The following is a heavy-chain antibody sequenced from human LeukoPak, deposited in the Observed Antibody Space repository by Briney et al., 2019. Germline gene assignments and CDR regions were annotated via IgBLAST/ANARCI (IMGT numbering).Heavy chain of an antibody. J-gene: IGHJ3*02. CDR3: ARDPTTVTKGFDI. CDR2: ISYGGST. Sequence: KPSETLSLTCTVSDASFNTHYWTWLRQPPGKGLEWIGYISYGGSTNYNPSLKSRVTISVDTSKNQFFLRLTSLTAADTAVYYCARDPTTVTKGFDIWGQGTMVTVS. CDR1: DASFNTHY. V-gene: IGHV4-59*11. D-gene: IGHD4-17*01.